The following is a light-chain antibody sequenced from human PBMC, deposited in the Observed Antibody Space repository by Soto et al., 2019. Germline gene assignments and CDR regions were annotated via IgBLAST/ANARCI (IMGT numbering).Light chain of an antibody. CDR3: QHYNSYSEA. J-gene: IGKJ1*01. V-gene: IGKV1-5*03. CDR2: KAS. CDR1: QSISTW. Sequence: DIQMTQSPSTLSASVGDSVSITCRASQSISTWLAWYQQKPGKAPKLLIYKASSLESGVPSRFSGSASGTEFTLTITSLQPDDFGTYYCQHYNSYSEAFGQGTKVDIK.